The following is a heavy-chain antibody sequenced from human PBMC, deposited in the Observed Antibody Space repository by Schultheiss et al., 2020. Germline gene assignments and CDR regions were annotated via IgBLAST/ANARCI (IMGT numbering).Heavy chain of an antibody. CDR1: GFTFSSYS. J-gene: IGHJ5*02. CDR3: VKNPFEFGTLSDWFDP. Sequence: GGSLRLSCGASGFTFSSYSMNWVRQAPGKGLYWVSTISASGGTTYYADSVKGRFTISRDNSMNTLYLEMSSLKAEDTAIYYCVKNPFEFGTLSDWFDPWGQGTLVTVSS. CDR2: ISASGGTT. V-gene: IGHV3-23*01. D-gene: IGHD3-16*01.